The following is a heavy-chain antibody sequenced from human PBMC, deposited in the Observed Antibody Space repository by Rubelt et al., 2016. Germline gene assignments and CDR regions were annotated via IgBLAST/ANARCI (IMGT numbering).Heavy chain of an antibody. J-gene: IGHJ3*02. CDR2: IYYSGTT. V-gene: IGHV4-39*07. Sequence: QLQLQESGPGLVKPSETLSLTCTVSGGSISISSYYWGWVRRPPGKGLEWIGSIYYSGTTYYNPSLKSRVTISVDTSKNQFSLRLSSVTAADTAVYYCARHASWSVRAFDIWGQGTMVTVSS. D-gene: IGHD2-2*01. CDR1: GGSISISSYY. CDR3: ARHASWSVRAFDI.